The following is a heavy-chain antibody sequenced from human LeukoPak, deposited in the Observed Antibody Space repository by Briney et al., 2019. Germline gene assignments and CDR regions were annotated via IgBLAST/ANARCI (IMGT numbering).Heavy chain of an antibody. CDR3: ARSEQLAPRYYYYYMDV. CDR2: IYTSGST. CDR1: DGSISSYY. Sequence: PSETLSLTCTVSDGSISSYYWSWIRQPAGKGLEWIGRIYTSGSTNYNPSLKSRVTISVDTSKNQFSLKLSSVTAADTAVYYCARSEQLAPRYYYYYMDVWGKGTTVTVSS. J-gene: IGHJ6*03. V-gene: IGHV4-4*07. D-gene: IGHD6-6*01.